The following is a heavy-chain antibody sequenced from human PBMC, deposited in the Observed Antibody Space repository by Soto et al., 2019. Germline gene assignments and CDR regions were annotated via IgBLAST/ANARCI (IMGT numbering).Heavy chain of an antibody. Sequence: GSLRLSCAASGFTFSSYAMSWVRQAPGKGLEWVSAISGSGGSTYYADSVKGRFTISRDNSKSIAYLQMNSLKTEDTAVYYCNRGPMVRGVNWFDPWGQGTLVTVSS. CDR2: ISGSGGST. D-gene: IGHD3-10*01. CDR1: GFTFSSYA. V-gene: IGHV3-23*01. CDR3: NRGPMVRGVNWFDP. J-gene: IGHJ5*02.